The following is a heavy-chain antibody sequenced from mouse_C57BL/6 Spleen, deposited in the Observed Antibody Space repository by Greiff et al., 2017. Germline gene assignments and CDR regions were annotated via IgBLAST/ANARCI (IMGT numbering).Heavy chain of an antibody. CDR2: ISSGSSTI. CDR3: AGSIWALFDF. Sequence: EVKLVEPGGGLVMPGGSLKLSCAASGFTFSDYGMHWVRQAPEKGLEWVAYISSGSSTIYYADTVKGRFTISRDNAKNTLFLQMTSLRSEDTSMYYWAGSIWALFDFWGTGTTLTVSS. V-gene: IGHV5-17*01. CDR1: GFTFSDYG. J-gene: IGHJ2*01. D-gene: IGHD4-1*01.